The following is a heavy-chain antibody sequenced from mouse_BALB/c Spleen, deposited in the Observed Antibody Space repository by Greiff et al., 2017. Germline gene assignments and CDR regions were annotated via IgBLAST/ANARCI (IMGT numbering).Heavy chain of an antibody. CDR2: ISTYYGNT. CDR1: GYTFTDYA. D-gene: IGHD1-1*01. Sequence: QVQLKESGPELVRPGVSVKISCKGSGYTFTDYAMHWVKQSHAKSLEWIGVISTYYGNTNYNQKFKGKATMTVDKSSSTAYMVLARLTSEDSAIYYCARYYGSSYEYFDVWGAGTTVTVSS. V-gene: IGHV1-67*01. CDR3: ARYYGSSYEYFDV. J-gene: IGHJ1*01.